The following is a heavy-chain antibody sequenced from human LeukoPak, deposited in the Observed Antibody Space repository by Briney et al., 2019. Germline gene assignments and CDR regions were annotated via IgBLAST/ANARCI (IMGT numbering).Heavy chain of an antibody. V-gene: IGHV3-30-3*02. CDR3: AKDRWLQIKAAFDI. D-gene: IGHD5-24*01. J-gene: IGHJ3*02. CDR1: GLTFNNYA. CDR2: ISYDGTNK. Sequence: PGGSLRLSCAASGLTFNNYAMNWVRQAPGKGLDWVAVISYDGTNKCYADSVKGRFTISRDNSKNTLYLQMNSLRAEDTAVYYCAKDRWLQIKAAFDIWGQGTLVTVSS.